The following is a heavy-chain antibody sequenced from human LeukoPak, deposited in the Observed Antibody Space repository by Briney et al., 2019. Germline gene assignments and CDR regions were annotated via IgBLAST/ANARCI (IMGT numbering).Heavy chain of an antibody. D-gene: IGHD3-3*01. CDR1: GDSISIYY. J-gene: IGHJ3*02. V-gene: IGHV4-59*08. CDR3: ARVFGATYYDFWSGSPDAFDI. Sequence: SETLSLTCTVSGDSISIYYWNWIRQPPGKGLEWIGHIYDSGTTHYNPSLKSRVTISVDTSKNQFSLKLSSVTAADTAVYYCARVFGATYYDFWSGSPDAFDIWGQGTMVTVSS. CDR2: IYDSGTT.